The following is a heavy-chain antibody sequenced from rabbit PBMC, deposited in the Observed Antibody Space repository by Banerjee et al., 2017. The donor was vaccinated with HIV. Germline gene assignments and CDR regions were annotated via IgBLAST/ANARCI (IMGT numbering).Heavy chain of an antibody. CDR1: GFTLSNYW. Sequence: QEQLEESGGGLVKPGASLTLTCKASGFTLSNYWICWVRQAPGKGLEWIACIYTGDGNTHYASWAKGRFTISKTSSTTVTLQMTSLTAADTATYFCARDLAGVIGWNFGLWGPGTLVTVS. J-gene: IGHJ4*01. CDR2: IYTGDGNT. V-gene: IGHV1S45*01. CDR3: ARDLAGVIGWNFGL. D-gene: IGHD4-1*01.